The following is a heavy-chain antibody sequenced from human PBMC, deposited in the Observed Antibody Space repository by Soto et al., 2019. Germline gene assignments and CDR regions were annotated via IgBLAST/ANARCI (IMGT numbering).Heavy chain of an antibody. Sequence: PSETLSLTCTVSGGSISSGDYYWSWIRQPPGKGLEWIGYIYYSGSTYYNPSLKSRVTISVDTSKNQFSLKLSSVTAADTAVYYCARDERSDSSSWAWDYYYGMDVWGQGTTVTVSS. V-gene: IGHV4-30-4*01. CDR3: ARDERSDSSSWAWDYYYGMDV. CDR2: IYYSGST. CDR1: GGSISSGDYY. J-gene: IGHJ6*02. D-gene: IGHD6-13*01.